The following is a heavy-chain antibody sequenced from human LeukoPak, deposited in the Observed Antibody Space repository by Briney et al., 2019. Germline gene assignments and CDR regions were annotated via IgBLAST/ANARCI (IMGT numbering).Heavy chain of an antibody. D-gene: IGHD2-2*02. J-gene: IGHJ3*02. CDR1: GGSISSGGYY. V-gene: IGHV4-30-2*01. Sequence: KPSETLSLTCTVSGGSISSGGYYWSWIRQPPGKGLEWIGYIYHSGSTYYNPSLKRRVTISVDRSKNQFSLKLICLTAADTASYYCARASIPVPAAIPTNRAFDIWGQGTMVTVYS. CDR3: ARASIPVPAAIPTNRAFDI. CDR2: IYHSGST.